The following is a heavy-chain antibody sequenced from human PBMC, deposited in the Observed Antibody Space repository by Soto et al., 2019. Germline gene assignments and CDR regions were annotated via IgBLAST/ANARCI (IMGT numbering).Heavy chain of an antibody. D-gene: IGHD1-7*01. V-gene: IGHV6-1*01. Sequence: PSQTLSLTCAISGDSVSSNSAAWNWIRQSPSRGLEWLGRTYYRSRRYNDYAVSVKSRITVNPDTSKNQFSLHLNSVTPEDTAVYYCAGTTSLQWYYMDVWDKGTTVTVS. J-gene: IGHJ6*03. CDR1: GDSVSSNSAA. CDR3: AGTTSLQWYYMDV. CDR2: TYYRSRRYN.